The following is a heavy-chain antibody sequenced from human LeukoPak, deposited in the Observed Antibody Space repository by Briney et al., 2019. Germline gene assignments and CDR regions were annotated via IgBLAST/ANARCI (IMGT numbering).Heavy chain of an antibody. Sequence: GGSLRLXCAASGFTFSSYSMNWVRQAPGKGLEWVSSISSSSSYIYYADSVKGRFTISRDNAKNSLYLQMNSLRAEDTAVYYCARDTLAYYDSGYDAFDIWGQGTMVTVSS. CDR3: ARDTLAYYDSGYDAFDI. V-gene: IGHV3-21*01. CDR2: ISSSSSYI. J-gene: IGHJ3*02. D-gene: IGHD3-22*01. CDR1: GFTFSSYS.